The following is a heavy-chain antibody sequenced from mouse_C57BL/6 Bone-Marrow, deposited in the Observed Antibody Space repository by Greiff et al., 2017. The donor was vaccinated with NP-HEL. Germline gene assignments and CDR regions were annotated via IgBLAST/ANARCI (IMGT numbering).Heavy chain of an antibody. D-gene: IGHD2-3*01. CDR3: TRADGYYWAY. V-gene: IGHV5-9-1*02. CDR1: GFTFSSYA. J-gene: IGHJ3*01. CDR2: ISSGGDYI. Sequence: EVKLVESGEGLVKPGGSLKLSCAASGFTFSSYAMSWVRQTPEKRLEWVAYISSGGDYIYYADTVKGRFTISRDNARNTLYLQMSSLKSEDTAMYYCTRADGYYWAYWGQGTLVTVSA.